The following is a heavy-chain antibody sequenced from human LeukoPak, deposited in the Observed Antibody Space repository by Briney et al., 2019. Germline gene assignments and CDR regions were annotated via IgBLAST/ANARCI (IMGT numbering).Heavy chain of an antibody. CDR3: ARGRYSSGWYLDY. CDR2: INHSGST. V-gene: IGHV4-34*01. J-gene: IGHJ4*02. Sequence: ASETLSLTCAVYGGYFSGYYWSWIRQPPGKGLEWIGEINHSGSTNYNPSLKSRVTISVDTSKNQFSLKLSSVTAADTAVYYCARGRYSSGWYLDYWGQGTLVTVSS. D-gene: IGHD6-19*01. CDR1: GGYFSGYY.